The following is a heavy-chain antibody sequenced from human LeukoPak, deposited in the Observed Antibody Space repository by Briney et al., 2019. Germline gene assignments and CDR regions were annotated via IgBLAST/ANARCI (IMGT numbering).Heavy chain of an antibody. V-gene: IGHV4-39*01. D-gene: IGHD3-16*02. CDR3: ARHMVGLRLGELSPDY. Sequence: KPSETLSLTCTVSGGSISSSSYYWGWIRQPPGKGLEWIGGIYYSGSTYYNPSLKSRVTISVDTSNNQFSLKLSSVTAADTAVYYCARHMVGLRLGELSPDYWGQGTLVTVSS. J-gene: IGHJ4*02. CDR2: IYYSGST. CDR1: GGSISSSSYY.